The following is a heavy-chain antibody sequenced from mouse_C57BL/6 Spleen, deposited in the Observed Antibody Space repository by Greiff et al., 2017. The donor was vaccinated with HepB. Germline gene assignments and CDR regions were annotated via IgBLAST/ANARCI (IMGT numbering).Heavy chain of an antibody. CDR2: IDPDTGGT. CDR3: TRGTTEWGDFDY. Sequence: QVRLQQSGAELVRPGASVTLSCKASGYTFTDYEMHWVKQTPVHGLEWIGAIDPDTGGTAYNQKFKGKAILTADKSSSTAYMELRSLTSEDSAVYYGTRGTTEWGDFDYWGQGTTLTVSS. CDR1: GYTFTDYE. V-gene: IGHV1-15*01. D-gene: IGHD1-1*01. J-gene: IGHJ2*01.